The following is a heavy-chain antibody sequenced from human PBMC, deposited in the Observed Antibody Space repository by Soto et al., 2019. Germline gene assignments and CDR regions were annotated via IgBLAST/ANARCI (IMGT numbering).Heavy chain of an antibody. Sequence: ASVKVSCKASGYTLTRSGISWVRQAPGQGLEWLGWINPDNGNTNYAQHLQGRVSLTTDTSTSTAYMDLRSLRSDDTAVYYCARDIPPITMIVVVINPRPYGMDVWGQGTTVTVSS. CDR2: INPDNGNT. CDR3: ARDIPPITMIVVVINPRPYGMDV. V-gene: IGHV1-18*01. J-gene: IGHJ6*01. D-gene: IGHD3-22*01. CDR1: GYTLTRSG.